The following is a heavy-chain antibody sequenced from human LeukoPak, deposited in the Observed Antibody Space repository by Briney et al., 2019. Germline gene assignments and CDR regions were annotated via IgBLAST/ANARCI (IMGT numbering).Heavy chain of an antibody. V-gene: IGHV5-51*01. CDR3: ARQREYSSGWYDY. J-gene: IGHJ4*02. CDR2: IYPGNSDT. CDR1: GYSFTSYW. Sequence: GESLKISCKTSGYSFTSYWIHWVRQMPGKELEWMGSIYPGNSDTRYSPSFQGQVTISADKSISTAYLQWSSLKASDTAMYYCARQREYSSGWYDYWGQGTLVTVSS. D-gene: IGHD6-19*01.